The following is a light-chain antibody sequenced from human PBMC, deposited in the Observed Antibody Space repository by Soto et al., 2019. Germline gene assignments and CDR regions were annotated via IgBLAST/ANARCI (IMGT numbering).Light chain of an antibody. CDR3: QQYNNWPPSII. CDR1: ESVSSN. V-gene: IGKV3-15*01. J-gene: IGKJ2*01. CDR2: GAS. Sequence: VMTQARATLSVSPGERETLSCRPSESVSSNLAWYQQRPGQAPRLLIYGASTRATDTPFRFRGSGSGTEFTLTISSLQSEDFAVYYCQQYNNWPPSIIFGQGT.